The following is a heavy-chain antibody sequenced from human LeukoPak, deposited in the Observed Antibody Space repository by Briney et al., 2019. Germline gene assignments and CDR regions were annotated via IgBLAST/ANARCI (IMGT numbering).Heavy chain of an antibody. V-gene: IGHV4-59*01. D-gene: IGHD3-16*02. CDR1: GASISSYY. J-gene: IGHJ4*02. CDR3: ARGGLTFGAVIGYDY. CDR2: TYYSGST. Sequence: SETLSLTCTVSGASISSYYWSWIRQPPGKGLEWIGYTYYSGSTYYNSSLKSRVTISVDTSKNQFSLKLSSVTAADTAVYYCARGGLTFGAVIGYDYWGQGTLVTVSS.